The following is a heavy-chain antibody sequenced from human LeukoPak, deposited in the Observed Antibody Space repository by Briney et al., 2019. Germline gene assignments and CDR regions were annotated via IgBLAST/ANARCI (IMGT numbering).Heavy chain of an antibody. J-gene: IGHJ5*02. V-gene: IGHV4-39*01. D-gene: IGHD3-22*01. CDR3: ARQGGSGYYDWFDP. CDR1: GGSISSTSYY. Sequence: SETLSLTCTVSGGSISSTSYYWGWIRQPPGEGLEWIGSIYYSGSTYYNPSLKSRVTISVDTSKNQFSLKLSSVAAADTAVYYCARQGGSGYYDWFDPWGQGILVNVSS. CDR2: IYYSGST.